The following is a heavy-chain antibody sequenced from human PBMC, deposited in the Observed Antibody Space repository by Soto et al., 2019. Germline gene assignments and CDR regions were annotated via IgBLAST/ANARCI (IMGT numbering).Heavy chain of an antibody. J-gene: IGHJ4*02. Sequence: QVQLVESGGGVVQPGKSLRLSCVASGFTFSNYGMQWVRQAPGKGLEWVAIVSSDGSNKYYTDSMKGRFSISRDNSDNTLYLQMDSLTPEDTAIYYCVKGGEWNYRLDSWGQGTLVTVSS. CDR1: GFTFSNYG. V-gene: IGHV3-30*18. D-gene: IGHD1-7*01. CDR3: VKGGEWNYRLDS. CDR2: VSSDGSNK.